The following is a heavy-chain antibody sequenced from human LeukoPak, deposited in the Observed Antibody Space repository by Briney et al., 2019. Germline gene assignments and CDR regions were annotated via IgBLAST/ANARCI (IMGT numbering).Heavy chain of an antibody. CDR2: IIPIFGTA. CDR1: GGTFSSYA. V-gene: IGHV1-69*06. D-gene: IGHD3-10*01. J-gene: IGHJ4*02. CDR3: ARVSVSGEEEGYYFDY. Sequence: SVKVSCKASGGTFSSYAISWVRQAPGQGLEWMGGIIPIFGTANYAQKFQGRVTITADKSTSTAYMELSSLRSEDTAVYYCARVSVSGEEEGYYFDYWGQGTLVTVSS.